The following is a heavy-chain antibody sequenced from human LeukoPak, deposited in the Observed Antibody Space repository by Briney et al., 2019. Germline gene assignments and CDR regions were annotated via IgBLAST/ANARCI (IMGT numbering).Heavy chain of an antibody. J-gene: IGHJ4*02. CDR3: ARAPGIQLWSYYFDY. V-gene: IGHV3-74*01. D-gene: IGHD5-18*01. CDR1: EFTFSSYW. Sequence: GGSLRLSCAASEFTFSSYWMHWVRQAPGKGLVWVSRINTDGSRTNYADSVKGRFTISRDNAKNSLYLQMNSLRAEDTAVYYCARAPGIQLWSYYFDYWGQGTLVTVSS. CDR2: INTDGSRT.